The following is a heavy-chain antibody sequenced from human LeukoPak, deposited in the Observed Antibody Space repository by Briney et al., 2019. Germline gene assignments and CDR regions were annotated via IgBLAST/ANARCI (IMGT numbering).Heavy chain of an antibody. CDR2: ISSSSGTI. CDR3: ASVYYGSGASV. J-gene: IGHJ6*04. V-gene: IGHV3-48*01. D-gene: IGHD3-10*01. Sequence: GGSLRLSCAASGFTFSSYSMEWVRQAPEKGLEWVSYISSSSGTIYYADSVKGRFTISRDSAKNSLYLQMNSLRAEDTAIYYCASVYYGSGASVWGTGTTVTVSS. CDR1: GFTFSSYS.